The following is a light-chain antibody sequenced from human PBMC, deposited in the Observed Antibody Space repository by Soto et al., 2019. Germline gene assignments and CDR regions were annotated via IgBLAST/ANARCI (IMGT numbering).Light chain of an antibody. J-gene: IGLJ3*02. CDR3: DSYTSASTCV. CDR1: SSDIGGYNY. V-gene: IGLV2-14*01. CDR2: EVN. Sequence: QSALTQPASVSGSPGQSITISCTGTSSDIGGYNYVSWFQQHPGKAPKLIIYEVNNRPSGVSSRFSGSKSGNTASLTISGLQAEDEADYYCDSYTSASTCVFGGGTKVTVL.